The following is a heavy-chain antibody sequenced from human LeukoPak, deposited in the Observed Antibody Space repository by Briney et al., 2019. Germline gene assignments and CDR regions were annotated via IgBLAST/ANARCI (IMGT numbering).Heavy chain of an antibody. CDR2: IYYSGST. J-gene: IGHJ4*02. V-gene: IGHV4-61*01. CDR1: GGSISSSSYY. Sequence: SETLSLTCTVSGGSISSSSYYWGWIRQPPGKGLEWIGYIYYSGSTNYNPSLKSRVTISVDTSKNQFSLKLSSVTAADTAVYYCAREVVDSSGYTPFDYWGQGTLVTVSS. CDR3: AREVVDSSGYTPFDY. D-gene: IGHD3-22*01.